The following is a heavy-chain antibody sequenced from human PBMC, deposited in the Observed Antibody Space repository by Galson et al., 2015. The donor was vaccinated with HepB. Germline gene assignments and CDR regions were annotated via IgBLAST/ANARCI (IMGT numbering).Heavy chain of an antibody. CDR2: ISGSGGST. CDR1: GFTFSSYA. CDR3: AKVVDIVVVPAAYFDY. Sequence: SLRLSCAASGFTFSSYAMSWVRQAPGKGLEWVSAISGSGGSTYYADSVKGRFTISRDNSKNTLYLQMNSLRAEDTAVYYCAKVVDIVVVPAAYFDYWGQGTPVTVSS. D-gene: IGHD2-2*03. J-gene: IGHJ4*02. V-gene: IGHV3-23*01.